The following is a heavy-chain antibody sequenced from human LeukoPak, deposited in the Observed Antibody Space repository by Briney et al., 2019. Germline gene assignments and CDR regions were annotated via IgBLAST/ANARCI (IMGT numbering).Heavy chain of an antibody. CDR3: ARTGYYASGSSYYYGMDV. D-gene: IGHD3-10*01. CDR2: ICYSGST. V-gene: IGHV4-59*08. J-gene: IGHJ6*02. Sequence: SGTLSLTCTVSGGSINNFYWSWIRQPPGKGLEWIGYICYSGSTNYNPSLESRVTISIDTSKNQFSLKVNSLTAADTAVYYCARTGYYASGSSYYYGMDVWGQGTTVTASS. CDR1: GGSINNFY.